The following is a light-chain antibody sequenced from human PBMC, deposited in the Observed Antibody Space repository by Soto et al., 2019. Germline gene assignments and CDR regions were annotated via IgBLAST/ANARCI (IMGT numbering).Light chain of an antibody. V-gene: IGLV1-40*01. Sequence: QSVLTQPPSVSGAPGQRVTISCTGSSSNIGAGYDVHWYQQLPGTAPKLLMHANSNRPSGVPDRFSGSKSGTSASLAITGLQAEDEADYYCQSYDTSLSVVFGGGTKVTVL. J-gene: IGLJ2*01. CDR2: ANS. CDR1: SSNIGAGYD. CDR3: QSYDTSLSVV.